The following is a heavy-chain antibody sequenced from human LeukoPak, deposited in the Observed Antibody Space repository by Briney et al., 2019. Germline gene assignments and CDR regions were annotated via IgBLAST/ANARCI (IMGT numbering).Heavy chain of an antibody. J-gene: IGHJ4*02. CDR1: GFTFDIYA. CDR3: ARDQLLHCSDGSCYVIDN. D-gene: IGHD2-15*01. Sequence: GGSLRLSCAASGFTFDIYAMHWVRQAPGKGLEWVAVVSYDGTNKYYADSVKGRFTISRDNSQNTLHLQMSSLRVADTAVYYCARDQLLHCSDGSCYVIDNWGPGTLVAVSS. V-gene: IGHV3-30*04. CDR2: VSYDGTNK.